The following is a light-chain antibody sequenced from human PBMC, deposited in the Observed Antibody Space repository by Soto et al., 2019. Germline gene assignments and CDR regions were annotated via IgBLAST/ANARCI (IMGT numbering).Light chain of an antibody. J-gene: IGKJ1*01. CDR2: GAS. CDR3: QQYGRT. Sequence: DIVLTQSPGTLSLSPGERATLSCRASQSVSSSYLAWYQQKPGQATRLLIYGASSRATGIPDRFSGSGSGTDFTLTISRLEPEDFAVYYCQQYGRTFGQGTKVEIK. CDR1: QSVSSSY. V-gene: IGKV3-20*01.